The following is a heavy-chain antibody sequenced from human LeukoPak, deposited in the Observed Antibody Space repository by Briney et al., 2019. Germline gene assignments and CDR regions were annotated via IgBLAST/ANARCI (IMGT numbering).Heavy chain of an antibody. Sequence: SETLSLTCAVYGGSFSGYYWSWIRQPPGKGLEWIGEINHSGSTKYNPSLKSRVTISVDTSKNQFSLKLSSVTAADTAVYYCARLWFGEHYFDYWGQGTLVTVSS. V-gene: IGHV4-34*01. CDR1: GGSFSGYY. CDR3: ARLWFGEHYFDY. CDR2: INHSGST. D-gene: IGHD3-10*01. J-gene: IGHJ4*02.